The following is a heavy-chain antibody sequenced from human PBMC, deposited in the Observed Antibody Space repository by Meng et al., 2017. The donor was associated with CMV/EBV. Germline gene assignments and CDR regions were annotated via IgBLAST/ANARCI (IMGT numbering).Heavy chain of an antibody. CDR2: INTDGTST. J-gene: IGHJ4*02. CDR1: GFTFSAYW. CDR3: ARDRSSGHFFDD. D-gene: IGHD3-22*01. Sequence: CAASGFTFSAYWMHWVRQAPGKGLVWVSRINTDGTSTFYADSVKGRFTISRDNAKNTLYLRMTSLRAEDTAVYYCARDRSSGHFFDDWGQGSLVTVSS. V-gene: IGHV3-74*01.